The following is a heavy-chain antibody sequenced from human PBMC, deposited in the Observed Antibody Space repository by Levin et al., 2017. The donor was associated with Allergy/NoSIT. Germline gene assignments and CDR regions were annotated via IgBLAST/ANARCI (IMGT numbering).Heavy chain of an antibody. J-gene: IGHJ6*02. D-gene: IGHD3-16*01. CDR3: AREGLGDFGMWDGMDV. CDR2: IGTAADT. V-gene: IGHV3-13*01. Sequence: GGSLRLTCEASGFTFSTYDMHWVRQLKGKGLEWVSAIGTAADTYYADSVKGRFTTSRENAKNSLYLQMSSLRAEDTGVYYCAREGLGDFGMWDGMDVWGQGTTVIVSS. CDR1: GFTFSTYD.